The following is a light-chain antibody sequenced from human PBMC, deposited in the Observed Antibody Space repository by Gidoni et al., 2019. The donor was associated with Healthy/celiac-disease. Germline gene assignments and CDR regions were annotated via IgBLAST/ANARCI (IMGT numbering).Light chain of an antibody. CDR3: QQYYSTPFT. J-gene: IGKJ3*01. CDR1: QSVLYSSNNKNY. V-gene: IGKV4-1*01. CDR2: GAS. Sequence: DIVLTQSPDSLAVSLRERATITCKSSQSVLYSSNNKNYLPWYQQKPGQPPKLLIYGASTRETGVPYRFSGSGSGTDFTLTISSLQAEDVAVYYCQQYYSTPFTFGPGTKVDIK.